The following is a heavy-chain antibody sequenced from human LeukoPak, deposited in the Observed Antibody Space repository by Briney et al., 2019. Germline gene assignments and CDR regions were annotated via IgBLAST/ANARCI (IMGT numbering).Heavy chain of an antibody. CDR3: ARTAVAGIPYYYGMDV. CDR1: GGSISSYY. Sequence: SETLSLTCTVSGGSISSYYWSWIRQPPGKGLEWIGYIYYSGSTNYNPSLKSRVTISVDTSKNQFSLKLSSVTAADTAVYYCARTAVAGIPYYYGMDVWGQGTTVTVSS. CDR2: IYYSGST. V-gene: IGHV4-59*08. J-gene: IGHJ6*02. D-gene: IGHD6-19*01.